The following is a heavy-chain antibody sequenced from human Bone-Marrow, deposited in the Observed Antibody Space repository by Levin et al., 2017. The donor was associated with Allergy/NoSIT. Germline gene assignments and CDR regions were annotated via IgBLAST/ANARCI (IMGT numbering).Heavy chain of an antibody. CDR3: ARDLAYDGWFDP. J-gene: IGHJ5*02. CDR2: IYYTGST. CDR1: GGSINVGGYY. V-gene: IGHV4-31*03. D-gene: IGHD3-22*01. Sequence: SETLSLTCTVSGGSINVGGYYWSWIRQHPVTGLELIGYIYYTGSTYYNPSLKSRLSISLDTSKNQFSLKLNSTTAADTAVYYCARDLAYDGWFDPWGQGTLVTVSS.